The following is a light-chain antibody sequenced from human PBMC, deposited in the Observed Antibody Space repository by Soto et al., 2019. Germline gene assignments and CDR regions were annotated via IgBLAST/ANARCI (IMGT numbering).Light chain of an antibody. J-gene: IGLJ3*02. CDR3: AAWDDSLNGWV. CDR1: SSNIGSTT. Sequence: QSVLTQPSSASGTPGQRVTTSCSGSSSNIGSTTVNWYRQLPGTAPKPLIYTNNQRPSGVPDRFSGSKSDTSASLAISGLQSEDEADYYCAAWDDSLNGWVFGGGTKLTVL. CDR2: TNN. V-gene: IGLV1-44*01.